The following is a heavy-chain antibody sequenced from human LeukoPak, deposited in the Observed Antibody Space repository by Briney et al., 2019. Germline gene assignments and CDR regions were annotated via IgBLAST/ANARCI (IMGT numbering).Heavy chain of an antibody. CDR1: GFTVSSNY. CDR2: IYSGGST. CDR3: ARAPGNYYYYYMDV. Sequence: PGGSLRLSCAASGFTVSSNYMSWVRQAPGKGLEWVSVIYSGGSTSYADSVKGRFIISRDNSKNTLYLQMNSLRAEDTAVYYCARAPGNYYYYYMDVWGKGTTVTVSS. J-gene: IGHJ6*03. V-gene: IGHV3-53*01.